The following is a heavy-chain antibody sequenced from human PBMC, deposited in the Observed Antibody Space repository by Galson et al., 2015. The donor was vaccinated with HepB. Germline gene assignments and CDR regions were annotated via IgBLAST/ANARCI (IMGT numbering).Heavy chain of an antibody. V-gene: IGHV3-21*01. J-gene: IGHJ3*02. Sequence: SLRLACAASGFTFSSYSLNGVRQAPGKGLEWVSSISSSSSYIYYADSVKGRFTISRDNAKNSLYLQMNSLRAEDTAVYYCARRYDSSGYYSEDAFDIWGQGTMVTVSS. CDR2: ISSSSSYI. CDR1: GFTFSSYS. D-gene: IGHD3-22*01. CDR3: ARRYDSSGYYSEDAFDI.